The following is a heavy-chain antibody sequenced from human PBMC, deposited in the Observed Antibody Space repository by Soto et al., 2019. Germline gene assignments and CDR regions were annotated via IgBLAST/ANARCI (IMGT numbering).Heavy chain of an antibody. Sequence: PGGSLRLSCAASGFTFSSYGMHWVRQAPGKGLEWVAVIWYDGSNKYYADSVKGRFTISRDNSKNTLYLQMNSLRAEDTAVYYCAKAPDSYGLNWFDPWGQGTLVTVSS. V-gene: IGHV3-33*06. CDR1: GFTFSSYG. J-gene: IGHJ5*02. CDR2: IWYDGSNK. D-gene: IGHD5-18*01. CDR3: AKAPDSYGLNWFDP.